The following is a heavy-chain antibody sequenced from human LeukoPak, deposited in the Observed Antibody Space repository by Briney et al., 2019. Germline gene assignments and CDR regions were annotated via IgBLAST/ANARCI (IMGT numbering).Heavy chain of an antibody. Sequence: GESLKISCKGSGYSFTSYWIGWVRQMPGKGLEWMGIIYPGDSDTRYSPSFQGQVTISADKSISTAYLQWSSLKASDTAMYYCARILAAARRIDYYYMDVWGKGTTVTVSS. V-gene: IGHV5-51*01. CDR1: GYSFTSYW. D-gene: IGHD6-13*01. CDR3: ARILAAARRIDYYYMDV. CDR2: IYPGDSDT. J-gene: IGHJ6*03.